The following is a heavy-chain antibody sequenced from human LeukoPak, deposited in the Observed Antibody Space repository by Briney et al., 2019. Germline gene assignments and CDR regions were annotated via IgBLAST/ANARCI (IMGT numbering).Heavy chain of an antibody. Sequence: YPGGSLRLSCAASGFTFSSYAMHWVRQAPGKGLEWVAVISYDGSNKYYADSVKGRFTISRDNSKNTLYLQMNSLRAEDTAVYYCARDARWNPNYLDYWGQGTLVTVSS. CDR3: ARDARWNPNYLDY. D-gene: IGHD1-1*01. CDR2: ISYDGSNK. V-gene: IGHV3-30*01. J-gene: IGHJ4*02. CDR1: GFTFSSYA.